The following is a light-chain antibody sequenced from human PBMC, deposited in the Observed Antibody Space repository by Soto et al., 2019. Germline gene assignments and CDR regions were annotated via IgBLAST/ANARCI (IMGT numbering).Light chain of an antibody. Sequence: ATKVTQSPSSLSASVGDRVTITCRASQDIRGALAWYQQKPGKAPKLLIYDVSTLESGVPSRFSGSGSGTEFTLTISSLQPEDFGTYYCQQFNSYPITFGHGTRLEIK. CDR1: QDIRGA. V-gene: IGKV1-13*02. CDR2: DVS. CDR3: QQFNSYPIT. J-gene: IGKJ5*01.